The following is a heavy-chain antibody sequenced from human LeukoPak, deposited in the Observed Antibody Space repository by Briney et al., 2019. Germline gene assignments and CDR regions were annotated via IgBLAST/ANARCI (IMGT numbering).Heavy chain of an antibody. CDR3: ARVALTMIVAY. V-gene: IGHV3-7*01. J-gene: IGHJ4*02. CDR2: IKQDGSEK. CDR1: GFTFSSYW. D-gene: IGHD3-22*01. Sequence: GGSLRLSCAASGFTFSSYWMSWVRQAPGKGLEWLANIKQDGSEKYYVDSVKGRFTISRDNAKNSLYLQMNSLRAEDTAVYYCARVALTMIVAYWGQGTLVTVSS.